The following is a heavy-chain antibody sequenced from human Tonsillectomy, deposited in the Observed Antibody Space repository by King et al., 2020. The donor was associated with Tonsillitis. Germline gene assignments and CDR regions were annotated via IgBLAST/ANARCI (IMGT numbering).Heavy chain of an antibody. CDR2: ISWNSGSI. Sequence: VQLVESGGGLVQPGRSLRLSCAASGFTFDDYAMHWVRQAPGKGLEWVSGISWNSGSIGYADSVKGRFTISRDNAKNSLYLQMNSLRAEDTALYYCAKALYSGYELYYYYYGMDVWGQGTTVTVSS. D-gene: IGHD5-12*01. V-gene: IGHV3-9*01. CDR3: AKALYSGYELYYYYYGMDV. CDR1: GFTFDDYA. J-gene: IGHJ6*02.